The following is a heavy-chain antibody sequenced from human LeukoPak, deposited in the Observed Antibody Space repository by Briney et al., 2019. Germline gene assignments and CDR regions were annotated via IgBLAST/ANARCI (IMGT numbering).Heavy chain of an antibody. CDR1: GGSISSSNW. D-gene: IGHD6-13*01. Sequence: SGTLSLTCAVSGGSISSSNWWSWVRQPPGQGLEWIGEIYHSGSTNYNPSLKSRVTISVDKSKNQFSLKLSSVTAADTAVYYCARPLLAAAGAFDYWGQGTLVTVSS. CDR3: ARPLLAAAGAFDY. V-gene: IGHV4-4*02. J-gene: IGHJ4*02. CDR2: IYHSGST.